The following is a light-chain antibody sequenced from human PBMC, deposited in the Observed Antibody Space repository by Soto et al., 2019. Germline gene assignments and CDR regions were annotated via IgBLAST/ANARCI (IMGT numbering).Light chain of an antibody. CDR1: QSVSSSY. Sequence: EIVLTQSPGTLSLSPGERATLSCRASQSVSSSYLAWYQQKPGQAPRLLIYGASSMATGIPDRFSGSGSGTDFTLTISRLEPEDFAVYYCQQYGSSSWTCGQGTKVESK. CDR2: GAS. CDR3: QQYGSSSWT. J-gene: IGKJ1*01. V-gene: IGKV3-20*01.